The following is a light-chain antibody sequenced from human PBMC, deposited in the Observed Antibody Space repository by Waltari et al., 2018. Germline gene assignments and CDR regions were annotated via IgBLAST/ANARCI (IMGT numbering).Light chain of an antibody. V-gene: IGKV4-1*01. CDR1: QSLLYSSNNKNY. J-gene: IGKJ4*01. CDR3: QQYYSTSPLT. CDR2: WAS. Sequence: DIVMTQSPHSLAVSVGERATITCKSSQSLLYSSNNKNYLAWYQQKPGQPPKLLISWASTREFGVPDRFSGSGSGTDFTLTISSLQAEDVAVYYCQQYYSTSPLTFGGGTKVEIK.